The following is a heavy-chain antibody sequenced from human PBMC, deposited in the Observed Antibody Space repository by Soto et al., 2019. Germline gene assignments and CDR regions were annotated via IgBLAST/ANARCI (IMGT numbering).Heavy chain of an antibody. CDR1: GFPFSSYA. V-gene: IGHV3-23*01. CDR2: ISGSGGIT. D-gene: IGHD4-17*01. J-gene: IGHJ6*02. Sequence: LRLSCAASGFPFSSYAMTWVRQTPGKGLEWVSGISGSGGITYYADSVKGRFTISRDNSKNTLYLQMNSLRAEDTAVYYCARDTTVTTYYYYYYGMDVWGQGTMVTVSS. CDR3: ARDTTVTTYYYYYYGMDV.